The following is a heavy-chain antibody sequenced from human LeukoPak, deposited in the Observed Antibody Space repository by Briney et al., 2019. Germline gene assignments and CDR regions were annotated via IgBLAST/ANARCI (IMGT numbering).Heavy chain of an antibody. D-gene: IGHD6-19*01. CDR1: GFTFSSYS. Sequence: GGSLRLSCAASGFTFSSYSMNWVRQAPGKGLEWVSSISSSSSYIYYADSVKGRFTISRDNAKNSLYLQMNSLRAEDTAVYYCARVSYSSGWYVDYWGQGTLVTVSS. V-gene: IGHV3-21*01. J-gene: IGHJ4*02. CDR2: ISSSSSYI. CDR3: ARVSYSSGWYVDY.